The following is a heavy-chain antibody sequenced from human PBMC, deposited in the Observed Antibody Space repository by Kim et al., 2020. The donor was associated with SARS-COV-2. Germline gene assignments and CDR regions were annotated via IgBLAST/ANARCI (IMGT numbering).Heavy chain of an antibody. CDR3: ARAVTYFGRDD. CDR2: T. J-gene: IGHJ4*02. D-gene: IGHD3-3*01. V-gene: IGHV1-8*01. Sequence: TRYAQKFQGRVTMTRNTSISTAYMELRSLRSEVTAVYYCARAVTYFGRDDWGQGTLVTVSS.